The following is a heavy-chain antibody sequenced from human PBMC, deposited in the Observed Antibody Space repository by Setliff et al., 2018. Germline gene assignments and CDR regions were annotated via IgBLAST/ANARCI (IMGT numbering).Heavy chain of an antibody. CDR2: INHRGTT. Sequence: PSETLSLTCAVYGGSFSGYYWNWIRQAPGKGLEWIGEINHRGTTSYTPSLKGRVTISVDTSKNLFSLKLSSVTAADTAVYFCARGPRFDYESPTYRRRLDSWGQGTAVTVSS. CDR1: GGSFSGYY. CDR3: ARGPRFDYESPTYRRRLDS. D-gene: IGHD3-22*01. J-gene: IGHJ5*01. V-gene: IGHV4-34*01.